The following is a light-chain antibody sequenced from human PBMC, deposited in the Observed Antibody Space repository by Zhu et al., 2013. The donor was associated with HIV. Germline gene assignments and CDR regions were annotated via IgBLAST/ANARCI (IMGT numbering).Light chain of an antibody. Sequence: DIRLTQSPSTLSASVGDRVNITCRASQSVSSWLAWYQQKPGKAPKLLIYDASSLESGVPSRFSGSGSGTEFTLTISSLQPDDFATYYCQQYNSFSFGQGTKVEIK. CDR1: QSVSSW. CDR3: QQYNSFS. J-gene: IGKJ1*01. CDR2: DAS. V-gene: IGKV1-5*01.